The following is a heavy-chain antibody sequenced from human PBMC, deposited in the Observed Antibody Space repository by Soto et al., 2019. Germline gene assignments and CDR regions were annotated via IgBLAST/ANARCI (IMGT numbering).Heavy chain of an antibody. D-gene: IGHD1-26*01. V-gene: IGHV3-7*05. CDR1: GFTFSSYW. J-gene: IGHJ4*02. CDR3: ASDLYSGTSDY. Sequence: EVQLVESGGGLVQPGGSLTLSCAASGFTFSSYWINWVRQAPGKGLEWVANIDQDGSTTDYVGSVKGRFTISRDNAKKSLYLQMNSLRAEDTALYYCASDLYSGTSDYWGQGTLVTVSS. CDR2: IDQDGSTT.